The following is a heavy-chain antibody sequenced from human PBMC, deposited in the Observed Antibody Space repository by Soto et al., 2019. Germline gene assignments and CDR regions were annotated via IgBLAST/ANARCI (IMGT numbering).Heavy chain of an antibody. CDR2: IYWDDDK. D-gene: IGHD4-17*01. J-gene: IGHJ5*02. CDR1: GFSLSTSGVG. Sequence: GSGPTLVNPTQTLTLTCTFSGFSLSTSGVGVGWIRQPPGKALEWLALIYWDDDKRYSPSLKSRLTITKDTSKNQVVLTMTSMDPVDTATYYCAHIFPLGPVAVTTYNWFDPWGQGTLVTVSS. CDR3: AHIFPLGPVAVTTYNWFDP. V-gene: IGHV2-5*02.